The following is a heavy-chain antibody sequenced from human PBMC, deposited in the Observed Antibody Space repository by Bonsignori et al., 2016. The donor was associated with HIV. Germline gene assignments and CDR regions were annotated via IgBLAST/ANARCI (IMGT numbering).Heavy chain of an antibody. CDR3: AKGPVYDSTGYSFDY. CDR2: ISYDGSNK. V-gene: IGHV3-30*18. Sequence: VRQAPGKGLEWVAVISYDGSNKYYADSVKGRFTISRDNSKNTLYLQMSSLRDEDTAVYYCAKGPVYDSTGYSFDYWGQGTLVTVSS. J-gene: IGHJ4*02. D-gene: IGHD3-22*01.